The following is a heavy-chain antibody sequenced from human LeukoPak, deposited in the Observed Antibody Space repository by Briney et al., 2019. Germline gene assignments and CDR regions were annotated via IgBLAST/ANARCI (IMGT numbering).Heavy chain of an antibody. CDR2: INPSGGST. J-gene: IGHJ4*02. V-gene: IGHV1-46*01. Sequence: XSVKISCKASGYTFTSYFMHWVRQTPGQGLEWMGIINPSGGSTSYAQRFQGRVTMTRDTSTSTVYMELSSLRSEDTAVYYCARTAGRTFDYWGQGTLVTVSS. D-gene: IGHD6-6*01. CDR1: GYTFTSYF. CDR3: ARTAGRTFDY.